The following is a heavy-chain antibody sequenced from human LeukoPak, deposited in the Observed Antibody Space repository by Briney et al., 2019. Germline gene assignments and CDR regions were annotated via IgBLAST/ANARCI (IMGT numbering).Heavy chain of an antibody. D-gene: IGHD4-17*01. J-gene: IGHJ4*02. Sequence: GRSLRLSCTDSGFSGTFYGMHWVRQAPDKGLEWLAVITDDGSKKYYGDSVKGRFTISRDNSKHTLYLQMNSLRGEDTAVYYCAKDDGGDYVGLDYWGQGTLVTVSS. CDR2: ITDDGSKK. CDR1: GFSGTFYG. CDR3: AKDDGGDYVGLDY. V-gene: IGHV3-30*18.